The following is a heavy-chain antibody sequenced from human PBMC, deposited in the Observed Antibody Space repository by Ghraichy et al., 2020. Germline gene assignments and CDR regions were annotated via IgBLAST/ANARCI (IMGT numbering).Heavy chain of an antibody. CDR1: GFTFSSYA. J-gene: IGHJ4*02. D-gene: IGHD6-19*01. CDR2: ISGSGGST. CDR3: AKDWKSRDSSGWYYFDY. V-gene: IGHV3-23*01. Sequence: GESLNISCAASGFTFSSYAMSWVRQAPGKGLEWVSAISGSGGSTYYADSVKGRFTISRDNSKNTLYLQMNSLRAEDTAVYYCAKDWKSRDSSGWYYFDYWGQGTLVTVSS.